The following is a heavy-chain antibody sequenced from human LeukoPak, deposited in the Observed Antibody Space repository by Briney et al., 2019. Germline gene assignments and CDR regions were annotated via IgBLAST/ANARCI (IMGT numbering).Heavy chain of an antibody. CDR3: ARGYYGSGSHCCHMDV. D-gene: IGHD3-10*01. V-gene: IGHV4-34*01. Sequence: SETLSLTCAVYVGSFSGYYWSWIRQPPGKGLEWIGEINHSGSTNYNSSLKSRVTISVDTSKNQFSLKLGSVTAADTAVYYCARGYYGSGSHCCHMDVWGKGTTITVS. CDR1: VGSFSGYY. J-gene: IGHJ6*03. CDR2: INHSGST.